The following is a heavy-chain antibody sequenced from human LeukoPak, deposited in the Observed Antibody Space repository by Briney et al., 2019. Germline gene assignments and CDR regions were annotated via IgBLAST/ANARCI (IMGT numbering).Heavy chain of an antibody. J-gene: IGHJ5*02. D-gene: IGHD1-14*01. CDR1: GYSFPRYA. V-gene: IGHV7-4-1*02. CDR3: SRDDSAEDTAWGFHP. Sequence: SVHVPCMPCGYSFPRYAMIWLRQAPAPGLEWMGWVNHNTGKPTYAHGFTGRFVFSWDTSVSTAYLQISSLKAEDPGLYVCSRDDSAEDTAWGFHPCCQGTLVTVSA. CDR2: VNHNTGKP.